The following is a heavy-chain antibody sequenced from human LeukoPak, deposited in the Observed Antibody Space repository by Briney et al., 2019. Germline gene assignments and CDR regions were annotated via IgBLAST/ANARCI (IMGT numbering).Heavy chain of an antibody. D-gene: IGHD1-26*01. J-gene: IGHJ4*02. CDR1: GYTFTGYY. Sequence: ASVKVSCKASGYTFTGYYMHWVRQAPGRGLEWMGWINPNSGGTNYAQKFQGRVTMTRDTSISTAYMELSRLRSDDTAVYYCARETYSGSYSLAYWGQGTLVTVSS. CDR3: ARETYSGSYSLAY. V-gene: IGHV1-2*02. CDR2: INPNSGGT.